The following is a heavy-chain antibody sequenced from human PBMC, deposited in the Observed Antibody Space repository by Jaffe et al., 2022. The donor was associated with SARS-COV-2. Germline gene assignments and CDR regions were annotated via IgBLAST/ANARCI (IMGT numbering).Heavy chain of an antibody. J-gene: IGHJ4*02. CDR2: ISYDGSNT. V-gene: IGHV3-30*04. Sequence: QVQLEESGGGVVQPGGSLRLSCAASGFTFSTRAMHWVRQAPGKGLEWVAVISYDGSNTYYTDSVKGRLTISRDNSKNTLYLQMNSLRGDDTAVYYCYCGSTGSGYYLEWGVDYWGQGTLVTVSS. CDR3: YCGSTGSGYYLEWGVDY. D-gene: IGHD3-10*01. CDR1: GFTFSTRA.